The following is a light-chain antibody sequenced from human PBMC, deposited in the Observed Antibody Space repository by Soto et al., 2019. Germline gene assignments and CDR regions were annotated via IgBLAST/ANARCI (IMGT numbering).Light chain of an antibody. Sequence: DIQMTQSPSSLSASVGDRVTITCRASQSITSYLNWNQQKPGRAPKLLIYAASSLQSGVPSRFSGSGSGTDFILTISSLQPEDFATYYCQQSYSTPYTFGQGTKLEIK. CDR1: QSITSY. V-gene: IGKV1-39*01. CDR3: QQSYSTPYT. CDR2: AAS. J-gene: IGKJ2*01.